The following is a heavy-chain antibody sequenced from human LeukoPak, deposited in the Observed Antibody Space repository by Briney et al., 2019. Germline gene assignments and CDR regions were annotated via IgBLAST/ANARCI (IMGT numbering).Heavy chain of an antibody. Sequence: SETLSLTCTVSGGSISNYYWTWIRQPPGKGLEWIGYIYYTGSTNYNPSLKSRVTISVDTSKNQLSLKLTSVTAADTAVYYCATGRGNSYGSFDYWGQGTLVTVSS. V-gene: IGHV4-59*01. CDR2: IYYTGST. CDR3: ATGRGNSYGSFDY. CDR1: GGSISNYY. D-gene: IGHD5-18*01. J-gene: IGHJ4*02.